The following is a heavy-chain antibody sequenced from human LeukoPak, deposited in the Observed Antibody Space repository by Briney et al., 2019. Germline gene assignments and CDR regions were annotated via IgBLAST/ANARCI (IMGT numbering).Heavy chain of an antibody. V-gene: IGHV3-30*02. CDR2: IRYDGSNK. J-gene: IGHJ4*02. Sequence: GGSLRLSCAASGFTFSSYGMHWVRQAPGKGLEWVAFIRYDGSNKYFADSVKGRFTISRDNSKNTLYLQMNSLRAEDTAVYYCARGIQLHYYFDYWGQGTLVTVSS. D-gene: IGHD5-18*01. CDR1: GFTFSSYG. CDR3: ARGIQLHYYFDY.